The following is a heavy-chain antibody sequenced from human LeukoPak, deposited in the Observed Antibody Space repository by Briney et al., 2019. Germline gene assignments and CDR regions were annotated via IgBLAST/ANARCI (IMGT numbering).Heavy chain of an antibody. J-gene: IGHJ5*02. CDR1: GGSISSYY. CDR3: ARHRLLWFGEPVTFDP. V-gene: IGHV4-59*08. CDR2: IYCSGST. D-gene: IGHD3-10*01. Sequence: PSETLSLTCTVSGGSISSYYWSWIRQPPGKGLEWIGYIYCSGSTNYNPSLKSRVTISVDTSKNQFSLKLSSVTAADTAVYYCARHRLLWFGEPVTFDPWGQGTLVTVSS.